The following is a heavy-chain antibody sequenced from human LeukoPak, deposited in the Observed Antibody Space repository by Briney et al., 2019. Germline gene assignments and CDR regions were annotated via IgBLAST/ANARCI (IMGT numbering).Heavy chain of an antibody. J-gene: IGHJ4*02. Sequence: PGGSLRLSCAASGFTFSSYSMHWVRQAPGKGLEWVAVISYDGSNKYYAGSVKGRFTISRDNSKNTLYLQMNSLRAEDTAVYYCARDAYYYDSLIGDYWGQGTLVIVSS. CDR1: GFTFSSYS. CDR2: ISYDGSNK. V-gene: IGHV3-30*01. D-gene: IGHD3-22*01. CDR3: ARDAYYYDSLIGDY.